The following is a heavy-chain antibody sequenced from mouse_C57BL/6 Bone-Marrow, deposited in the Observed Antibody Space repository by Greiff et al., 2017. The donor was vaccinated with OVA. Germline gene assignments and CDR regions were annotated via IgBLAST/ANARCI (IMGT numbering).Heavy chain of an antibody. J-gene: IGHJ1*03. CDR1: GYTFTSYG. Sequence: VKLMESGAELARPGASVKLSCKASGYTFTSYGISWVKQRTGQGLEWIGEIYPRSGNTYYNEKFKGKATLTADKSSSTAYMELRSLTSEDSAVYFCAKGLFITTVVVDGYFDVWGTGTTVTVSS. D-gene: IGHD1-1*01. CDR3: AKGLFITTVVVDGYFDV. V-gene: IGHV1-81*01. CDR2: IYPRSGNT.